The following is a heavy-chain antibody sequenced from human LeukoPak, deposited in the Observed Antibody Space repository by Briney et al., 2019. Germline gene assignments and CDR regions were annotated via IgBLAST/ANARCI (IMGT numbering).Heavy chain of an antibody. CDR3: ARLRTAAAGKGSYP. CDR1: GGSISSGSYY. D-gene: IGHD6-13*01. Sequence: PSETLSLTCTVSGGSISSGSYYWSWLRQPAGKGLEWIGRIYTSGSTNYNPSLKRRVTISVDTSKNQFSLKLSSVTAADTAVYYCARLRTAAAGKGSYPWGQGTLVTVSS. V-gene: IGHV4-61*02. J-gene: IGHJ5*02. CDR2: IYTSGST.